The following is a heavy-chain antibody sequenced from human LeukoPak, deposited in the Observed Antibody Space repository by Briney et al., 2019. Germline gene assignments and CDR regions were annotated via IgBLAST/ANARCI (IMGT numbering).Heavy chain of an antibody. CDR1: GYTFTSYG. V-gene: IGHV1-18*01. Sequence: ASVKVSCKASGYTFTSYGISWVRQAPGQGLEWMGWISAYSGNTNYAQKLQGRVTMTTDTSTSTAYMELRSLRSDDTAVYYCARGGYCSSTSCFAFDIWGQGTMVTVSS. CDR2: ISAYSGNT. J-gene: IGHJ3*02. CDR3: ARGGYCSSTSCFAFDI. D-gene: IGHD2-2*01.